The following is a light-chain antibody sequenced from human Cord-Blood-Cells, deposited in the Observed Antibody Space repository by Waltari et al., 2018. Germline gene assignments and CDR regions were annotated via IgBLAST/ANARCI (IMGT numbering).Light chain of an antibody. CDR2: AAS. V-gene: IGKV1-8*01. CDR3: QRYYSYPPT. Sequence: AIRMTQSPSSFSASTGDRVTITCRASQGISSYLAWYQQKPGKAPKLLIYAASTLQSGVPSMFSGSGSGTDFTLTISCLQSEDFATYYCQRYYSYPPTFGQGTRLEIK. CDR1: QGISSY. J-gene: IGKJ5*01.